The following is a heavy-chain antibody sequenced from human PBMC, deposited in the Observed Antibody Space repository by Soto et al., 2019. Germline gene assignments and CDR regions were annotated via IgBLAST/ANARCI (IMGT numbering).Heavy chain of an antibody. V-gene: IGHV1-69*01. CDR2: IIPIFGTA. Sequence: QVQLVQSGAEVKKPGSSVKVSCKASGGTFSSYAISWVRQAPGQGLEWMGGIIPIFGTANYAQKFQGRVTITADESTSTAYMELSSLRSEDTAVYYCARXXXXXXSGYQADVVGMDVWGQGTXVTVSS. CDR3: ARXXXXXXSGYQADVVGMDV. J-gene: IGHJ6*02. D-gene: IGHD3-22*01. CDR1: GGTFSSYA.